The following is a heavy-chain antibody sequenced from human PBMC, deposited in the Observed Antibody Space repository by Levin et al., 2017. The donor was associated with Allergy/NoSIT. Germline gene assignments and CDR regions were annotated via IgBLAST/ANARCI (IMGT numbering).Heavy chain of an antibody. Sequence: GESLKISCAASGFTFSSYAMHWVRQAPGKGLEWVAVISYDGSNKYYADSVKGRFTISRDNSKNTLYLQMNSLRAEDTAVYYCARDQEDYYGSGKDYWGQGTLVTVSS. CDR1: GFTFSSYA. V-gene: IGHV3-30*04. CDR2: ISYDGSNK. D-gene: IGHD3-10*01. J-gene: IGHJ4*02. CDR3: ARDQEDYYGSGKDY.